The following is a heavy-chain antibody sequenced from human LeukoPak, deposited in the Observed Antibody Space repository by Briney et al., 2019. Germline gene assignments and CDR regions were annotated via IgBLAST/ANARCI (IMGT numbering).Heavy chain of an antibody. J-gene: IGHJ6*02. V-gene: IGHV1-18*01. Sequence: ASVKVSCKASGYTFTSYGISWVRQASGQGLEWMGWISAYNGNTNYAQKLQGRVTMTTDTSTSTAYMELRSLRSDDTAVYYCARAKYCSSTSCYGPYYYYGMDVWGQGTTVTVSS. CDR2: ISAYNGNT. CDR3: ARAKYCSSTSCYGPYYYYGMDV. CDR1: GYTFTSYG. D-gene: IGHD2-2*01.